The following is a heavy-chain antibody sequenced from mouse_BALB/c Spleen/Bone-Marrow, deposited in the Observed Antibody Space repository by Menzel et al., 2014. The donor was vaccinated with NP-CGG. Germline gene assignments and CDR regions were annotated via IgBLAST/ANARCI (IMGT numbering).Heavy chain of an antibody. CDR1: GFTFSNYG. D-gene: IGHD2-14*01. Sequence: DVMLVESGGGLVQPGGSLKLSCVASGFTFSNYGMSWVRQTPDKRLELVATINSNGGSTYYPDSVKGRFTISRDNAKNTLYLQMSSLKSEHTAMYYCARENYRYFYAMDYWGQGTSVTVSS. V-gene: IGHV5-6-3*01. CDR3: ARENYRYFYAMDY. J-gene: IGHJ4*01. CDR2: INSNGGST.